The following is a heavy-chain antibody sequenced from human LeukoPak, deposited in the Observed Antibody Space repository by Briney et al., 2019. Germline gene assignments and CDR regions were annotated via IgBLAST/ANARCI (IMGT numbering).Heavy chain of an antibody. CDR2: IWYDGSNK. J-gene: IGHJ4*02. D-gene: IGHD3-22*01. V-gene: IGHV3-33*01. CDR1: GFTFSNYA. CDR3: ARHSSGNYFDY. Sequence: PGRSLRLSCAASGFTFSNYAMHWVRQAPGKGLGWVAHIWYDGSNKYYADSVKGRFTISRDNSKNTQYLQMNSLRAEDTAVYYCARHSSGNYFDYWGQGTLVTVSS.